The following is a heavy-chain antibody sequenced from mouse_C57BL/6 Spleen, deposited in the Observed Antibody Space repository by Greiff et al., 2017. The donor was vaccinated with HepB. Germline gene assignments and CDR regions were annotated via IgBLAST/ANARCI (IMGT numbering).Heavy chain of an antibody. CDR1: GYAFTNYL. Sequence: QVQLQQSGAELVRPGTSVKVSCKASGYAFTNYLIEWVKQRPGQGLEWIGVINPGSGGTNYNEKFKGKATLTADKSSSTAYMQLSSLTSEDSAVYFCARRGFYDGSHFDYWGQGTTLTVSS. CDR2: INPGSGGT. V-gene: IGHV1-54*01. D-gene: IGHD2-3*01. CDR3: ARRGFYDGSHFDY. J-gene: IGHJ2*01.